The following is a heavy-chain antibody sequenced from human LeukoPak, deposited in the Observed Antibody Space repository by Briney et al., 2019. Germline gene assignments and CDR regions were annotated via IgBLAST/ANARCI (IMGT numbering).Heavy chain of an antibody. CDR3: AREREDCSSSSCYEEFDC. V-gene: IGHV3-48*03. CDR1: GFTFSSYE. CDR2: ISGSGSNT. J-gene: IGHJ4*02. Sequence: GGPLRLSCGASGFTFSSYEMLWLRHAPGKGLEGVSYISGSGSNTYYAASVRGRFTTSRDNAENSLYLQMNNLRAEDTAIYYCAREREDCSSSSCYEEFDCWGQGTLVTVSS. D-gene: IGHD2-2*01.